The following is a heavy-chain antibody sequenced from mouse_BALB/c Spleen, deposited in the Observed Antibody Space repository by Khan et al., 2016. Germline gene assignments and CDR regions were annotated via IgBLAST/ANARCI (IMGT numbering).Heavy chain of an antibody. CDR3: ARSGSDYWYYFDY. CDR1: GYSITSHYS. V-gene: IGHV3-1*02. Sequence: EVQLQESGPDLVKPSQSLSLTCTVSGYSITSHYSWHWIRHFPGNKLEWMGYIYYSGSTNYNPSLKSRISITRDTSKNQSFLQLNSVTTEDAASYCSARSGSDYWYYFDYWGQGTTLTVSS. J-gene: IGHJ2*01. D-gene: IGHD2-13*01. CDR2: IYYSGST.